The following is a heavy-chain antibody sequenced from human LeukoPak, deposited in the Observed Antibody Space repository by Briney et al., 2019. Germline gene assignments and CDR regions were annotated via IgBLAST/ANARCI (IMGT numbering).Heavy chain of an antibody. J-gene: IGHJ4*02. Sequence: GESLKISCKGSGYSFTSYWIGWVRQMPGKGLEWMGIIYPDDSNTNYSPSFQGQVTISADKSISTAYLQWSSLKASDSAMYYCARHIASSSWISFDYWGQGTLVTVSS. CDR2: IYPDDSNT. CDR1: GYSFTSYW. D-gene: IGHD6-6*01. CDR3: ARHIASSSWISFDY. V-gene: IGHV5-51*01.